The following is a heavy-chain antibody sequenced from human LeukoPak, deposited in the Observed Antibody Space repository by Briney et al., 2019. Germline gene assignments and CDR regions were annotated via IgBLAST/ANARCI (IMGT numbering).Heavy chain of an antibody. V-gene: IGHV3-74*01. Sequence: GGSLRLSCSASGFTFSTYWMHWVRQAPGKGLVWVARIKGDGSSTIYADSVKGRFTISRDNSKNTLYLQTSSLRVEDTAVYYCARASTTVPNLLDHWGRGTLVTVSS. J-gene: IGHJ4*02. CDR2: IKGDGSST. CDR1: GFTFSTYW. CDR3: ARASTTVPNLLDH. D-gene: IGHD4-17*01.